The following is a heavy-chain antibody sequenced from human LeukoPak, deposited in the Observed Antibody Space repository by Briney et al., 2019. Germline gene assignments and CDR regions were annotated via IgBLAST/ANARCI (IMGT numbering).Heavy chain of an antibody. Sequence: GGSLRLSCAASGFTFSSYSMNWVRQAPGKGLEWVSSISSSSSYIYYADSVKGRFTISRDNSKNTLYLQMNSLRAEDTAVYYCAKGKDRRGLRFHYFDYWGQGTLVTVSS. V-gene: IGHV3-21*01. CDR3: AKGKDRRGLRFHYFDY. CDR1: GFTFSSYS. CDR2: ISSSSSYI. J-gene: IGHJ4*02.